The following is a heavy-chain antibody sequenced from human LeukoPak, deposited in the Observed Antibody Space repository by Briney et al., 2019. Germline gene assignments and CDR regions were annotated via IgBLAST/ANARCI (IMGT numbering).Heavy chain of an antibody. CDR3: ARDGGYDILTGYYQRSYYFDY. D-gene: IGHD3-9*01. Sequence: SVKVSCKASGGTFSSYAMSWVRQAPGQGLEWMGGIIPIFGKANYAQKFQGRVTITTDEYKSTAYMELSSLRSEDTAVYYCARDGGYDILTGYYQRSYYFDYWGRGALVTVSS. CDR2: IIPIFGKA. J-gene: IGHJ4*02. CDR1: GGTFSSYA. V-gene: IGHV1-69*05.